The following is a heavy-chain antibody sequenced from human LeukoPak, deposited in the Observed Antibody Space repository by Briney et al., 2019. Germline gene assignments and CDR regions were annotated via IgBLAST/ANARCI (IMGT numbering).Heavy chain of an antibody. D-gene: IGHD3-22*01. CDR2: IYHSGST. CDR3: ARHYYDSSGYLVDY. Sequence: SETLSLTCAVSGYSISSGYYWGWIRQPPGKGLEWIGSIYHSGSTHYNPSLKSRVTISVDTSKNKFSLKLSSVTAADSAVYYCARHYYDSSGYLVDYWGQGTLVTVSS. V-gene: IGHV4-38-2*01. J-gene: IGHJ4*02. CDR1: GYSISSGYY.